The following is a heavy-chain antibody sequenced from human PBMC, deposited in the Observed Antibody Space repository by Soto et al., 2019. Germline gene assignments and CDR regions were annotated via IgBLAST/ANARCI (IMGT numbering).Heavy chain of an antibody. D-gene: IGHD1-1*01. CDR1: GYGFTTYG. Sequence: QIHLVQSGAEVKKPGASVKVSCKGSGYGFTTYGITWVRQAPGQGLEWMAWISAHNGNTNYAQKLQGRVTVTRDTSPSTAYRELRSLRSAVTAVYYCARGRYGDYWGQGALVTVSS. J-gene: IGHJ4*02. V-gene: IGHV1-18*01. CDR3: ARGRYGDY. CDR2: ISAHNGNT.